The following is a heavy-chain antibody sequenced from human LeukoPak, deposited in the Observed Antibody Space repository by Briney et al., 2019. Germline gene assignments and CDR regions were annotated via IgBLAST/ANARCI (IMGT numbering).Heavy chain of an antibody. Sequence: GGSLRLSRTASGFTFSKNDMHWVRQAPGKGLEGVAVLSYDGRNTYYAEYVKGRFTTSRDNTQNTLYLQLNSLRPEDTAMYYCAKEVGVTRVEPYWGQGTLVTVSS. CDR2: LSYDGRNT. J-gene: IGHJ4*02. CDR3: AKEVGVTRVEPY. V-gene: IGHV3-30*18. D-gene: IGHD1-26*01. CDR1: GFTFSKND.